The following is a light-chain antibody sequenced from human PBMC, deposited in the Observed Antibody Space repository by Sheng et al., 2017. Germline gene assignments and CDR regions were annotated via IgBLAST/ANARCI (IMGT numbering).Light chain of an antibody. CDR2: EAS. Sequence: IVMTQSPATLSVSPGERATLSCRASQSVNKNLAWYQQIPGQAPRLLIYEASARATGVAARFSGGGSGTEFTLTISSLQSEDFAVYYCQQYSDWPITFGQGTRLETK. J-gene: IGKJ5*01. V-gene: IGKV3-15*01. CDR3: QQYSDWPIT. CDR1: QSVNKN.